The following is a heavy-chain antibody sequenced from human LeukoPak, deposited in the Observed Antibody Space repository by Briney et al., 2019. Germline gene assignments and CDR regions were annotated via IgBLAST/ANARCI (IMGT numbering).Heavy chain of an antibody. CDR3: AADLSNPRMGASYLDS. Sequence: ASVKVSCKASGFTFTSSAVQWVRQARGQRLEWIGWIIVGSGATKCAQDFQERVTITRDLSTSTLYMELRSLTSEDTAVYYCAADLSNPRMGASYLDSWGQGTLVTVSS. J-gene: IGHJ4*02. CDR2: IIVGSGAT. V-gene: IGHV1-58*01. D-gene: IGHD3-16*01. CDR1: GFTFTSSA.